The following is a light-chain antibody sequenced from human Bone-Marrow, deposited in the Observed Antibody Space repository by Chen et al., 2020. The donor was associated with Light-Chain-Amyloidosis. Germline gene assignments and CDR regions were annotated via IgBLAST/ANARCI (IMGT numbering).Light chain of an antibody. CDR2: KNT. V-gene: IGLV1-44*01. J-gene: IGLJ3*02. CDR3: AAWDESLNGHWV. CDR1: RSNIGNNV. Sequence: QSVLTQPPSASGTPGQRVTISCSGRRSNIGNNVATWYQQFPGTAPKLLNYKNTQRPSGVPDRLSGSKSGTSASLAISGLQSEDEADYYCAAWDESLNGHWVFGGGTKLTVL.